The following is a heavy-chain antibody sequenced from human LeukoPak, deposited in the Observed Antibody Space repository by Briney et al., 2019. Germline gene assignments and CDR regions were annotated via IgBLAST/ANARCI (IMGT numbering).Heavy chain of an antibody. CDR3: ARDWPLFTYSSGWYDY. CDR1: GFTFSSYW. D-gene: IGHD6-19*01. J-gene: IGHJ4*02. V-gene: IGHV3-7*01. Sequence: PGGSLRLSCAASGFTFSSYWMSWVRQAPGKGLEWVANIKQDGSEKYYVDSVKGRFTISRDNAKNSLYLQMNSLRAEDTAVYYCARDWPLFTYSSGWYDYWGQGTLVTVSS. CDR2: IKQDGSEK.